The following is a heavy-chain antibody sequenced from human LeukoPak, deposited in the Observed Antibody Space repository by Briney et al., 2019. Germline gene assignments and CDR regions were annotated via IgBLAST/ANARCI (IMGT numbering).Heavy chain of an antibody. CDR1: GYTFTSYA. Sequence: ASVKVSCKASGYTFTSYAMNWVRQAPGQGLEWMGWINTNTGNPTYAQGFTGRFVFSLDTSVSTAYLQISSLKAEDTAVYYCARDLTSFWSGYYFFDYWGQGTLVTVSS. D-gene: IGHD3-3*01. J-gene: IGHJ4*02. CDR3: ARDLTSFWSGYYFFDY. CDR2: INTNTGNP. V-gene: IGHV7-4-1*02.